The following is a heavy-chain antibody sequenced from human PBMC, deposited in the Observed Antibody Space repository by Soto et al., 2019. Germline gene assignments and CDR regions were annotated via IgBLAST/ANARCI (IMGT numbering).Heavy chain of an antibody. CDR3: ARGESGSGVDVRDK. V-gene: IGHV3-21*06. D-gene: IGHD1-26*01. Sequence: EVQLVESGGGLVKPGGSLRLSCATSGFTLSSHSMNWVRQAPGKGLEWVSSISSTSSFIYYADSVKGRFTISRDNAKDSLILEMNILRVEDTAVYYCARGESGSGVDVRDKWGQGTLVTVSS. CDR2: ISSTSSFI. J-gene: IGHJ4*02. CDR1: GFTLSSHS.